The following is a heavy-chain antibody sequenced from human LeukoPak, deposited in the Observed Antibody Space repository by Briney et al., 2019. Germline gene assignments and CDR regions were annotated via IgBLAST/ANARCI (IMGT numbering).Heavy chain of an antibody. J-gene: IGHJ4*02. CDR2: ISWNSGSI. CDR1: GFTFDDYA. CDR3: AKGATDIVVVPADYFDY. Sequence: PGRSLRLSCAASGFTFDDYAMHWVRQAPGKGLEWVSGISWNSGSIGYADSVKGRFTISRDNAKNSLYLQMNSLRAKDMALYYCAKGATDIVVVPADYFDYWGQGTLVTVSS. V-gene: IGHV3-9*03. D-gene: IGHD2-2*01.